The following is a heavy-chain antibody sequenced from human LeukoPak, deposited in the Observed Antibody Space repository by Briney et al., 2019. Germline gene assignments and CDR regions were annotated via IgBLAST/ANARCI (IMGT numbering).Heavy chain of an antibody. V-gene: IGHV3-23*01. Sequence: GGSLRLSCAASGFTFSSYAMTWVRQAPGNGLEWVSAISGSGGSTYYADSVKGRFTISRDNSKNTLYLEMNSLRAEDTAVYYCAKYKGITGNIYDYWGQGTLVTVSS. J-gene: IGHJ4*02. CDR2: ISGSGGST. CDR3: AKYKGITGNIYDY. D-gene: IGHD1-20*01. CDR1: GFTFSSYA.